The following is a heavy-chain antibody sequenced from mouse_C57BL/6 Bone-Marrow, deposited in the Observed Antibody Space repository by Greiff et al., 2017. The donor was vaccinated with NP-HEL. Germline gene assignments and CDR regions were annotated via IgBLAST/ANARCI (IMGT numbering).Heavy chain of an antibody. J-gene: IGHJ1*03. CDR1: GFTFSDFY. V-gene: IGHV7-1*01. CDR3: ARGSSPWYFDV. CDR2: SRNNANDYTT. Sequence: EVQLVESGGGLVQSGRSLRLSCATSGFTFSDFYMEWVRQAPGKGLEWIAASRNNANDYTTEYSASVKGRFIVSRDTSQSILYLQMNALRAEDTAIYYCARGSSPWYFDVWGTGTTVTVSS. D-gene: IGHD1-1*01.